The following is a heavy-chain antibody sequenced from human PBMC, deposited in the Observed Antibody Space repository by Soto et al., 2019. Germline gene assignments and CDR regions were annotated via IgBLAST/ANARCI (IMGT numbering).Heavy chain of an antibody. V-gene: IGHV1-18*04. CDR2: IKAYSGNT. D-gene: IGHD3-10*01. CDR3: ARGQGFGASLFYYYYYYMDV. J-gene: IGHJ6*03. Sequence: ASVKVSCKASGYTFCTSTISWLRQAPGKGVGWMGWIKAYSGNTNYAPKLQGRVTMTTDTPTSTAYMELRSLTTDDTATYYCARGQGFGASLFYYYYYYMDVWGKGTTVTVSS. CDR1: GYTFCTST.